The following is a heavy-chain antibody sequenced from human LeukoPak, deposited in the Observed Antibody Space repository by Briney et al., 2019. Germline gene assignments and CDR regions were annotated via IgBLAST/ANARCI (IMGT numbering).Heavy chain of an antibody. CDR1: GFSFSRYW. V-gene: IGHV3-53*01. D-gene: IGHD3-10*01. CDR3: AKDDAWLRFGE. Sequence: PGGSLRLSCAASGFSFSRYWMHWVRQTPGKGLVWVSVIYSGGSTYYADSVKGRFTISRDNSKNTLYLEVISLTAEDTAVYYCAKDDAWLRFGEWSQGTLVTVSS. CDR2: IYSGGST. J-gene: IGHJ4*02.